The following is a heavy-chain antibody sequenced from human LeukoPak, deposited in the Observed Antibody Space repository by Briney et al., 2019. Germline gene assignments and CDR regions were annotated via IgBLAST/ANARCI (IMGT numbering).Heavy chain of an antibody. Sequence: SETLSLTCTVSGGSISSGDYYWSWIRQPPGKGLEWIGYIYYSGSTYYNPSLKSRVTISVDTSKNQFSLKLSSVTAADTAVYYCARESGTGDRGYWGQGTLVTVSS. CDR3: ARESGTGDRGY. D-gene: IGHD7-27*01. J-gene: IGHJ4*02. V-gene: IGHV4-30-4*08. CDR2: IYYSGST. CDR1: GGSISSGDYY.